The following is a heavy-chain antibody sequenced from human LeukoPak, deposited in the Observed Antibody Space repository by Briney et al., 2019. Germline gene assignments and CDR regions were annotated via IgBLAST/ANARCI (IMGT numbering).Heavy chain of an antibody. CDR3: ARVHHERLRMDV. V-gene: IGHV4-31*03. Sequence: PSETLSLTCTVSGDSINSGDYFWSWVRQHPGKGLEWIGYIYYSGSTHYNPSLKSRITISVDTSKNQFSLKLSSVTAADTAVYYCARVHHERLRMDVWGQGTRVTVSS. J-gene: IGHJ6*02. D-gene: IGHD2-21*02. CDR2: IYYSGST. CDR1: GDSINSGDYF.